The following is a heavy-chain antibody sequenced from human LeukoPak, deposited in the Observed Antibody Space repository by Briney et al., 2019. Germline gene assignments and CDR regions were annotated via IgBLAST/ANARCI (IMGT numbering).Heavy chain of an antibody. J-gene: IGHJ4*02. V-gene: IGHV7-4-1*02. D-gene: IGHD6-6*01. CDR3: ARTYSSSSGDFDY. Sequence: ASVKVSCKASGYTFTGYYMPWVRQAPGQGLGWMGWVNTNTGNPTYAQGFTGRFVFSLDTSVSTAYLQISSLKAEGTAVYYCARTYSSSSGDFDYWGQGTLVTVSS. CDR1: GYTFTGYY. CDR2: VNTNTGNP.